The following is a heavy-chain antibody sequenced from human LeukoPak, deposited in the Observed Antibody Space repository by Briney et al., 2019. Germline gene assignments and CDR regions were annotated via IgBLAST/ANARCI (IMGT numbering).Heavy chain of an antibody. CDR2: IKTDGSIT. CDR1: GFTFNTYW. V-gene: IGHV3-74*01. D-gene: IGHD1-1*01. CDR3: ARGGTTFEH. Sequence: PGGSLRLSCSASGFTFNTYWMSWVRQAPGKGPVWVSRIKTDGSITDYADSVKGRFTISRDNAKNTLYLQMSSLRAEDTAVYYCARGGTTFEHWGQGTLVTVSS. J-gene: IGHJ4*02.